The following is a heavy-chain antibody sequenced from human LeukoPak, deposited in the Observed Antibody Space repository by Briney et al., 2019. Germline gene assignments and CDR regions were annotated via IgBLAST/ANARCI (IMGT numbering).Heavy chain of an antibody. CDR1: GFTFSNYA. J-gene: IGHJ5*02. Sequence: GGSLRLSCAASGFTFSNYAISWVRQAPGKGLEWVANIKQDGIGKNYVDSVKGRFTISRDNAKKSVFLQMSGLRVEDTAVYYCGAASLSWGRGTLVTVSS. V-gene: IGHV3-7*01. D-gene: IGHD6-25*01. CDR3: GAASLS. CDR2: IKQDGIGK.